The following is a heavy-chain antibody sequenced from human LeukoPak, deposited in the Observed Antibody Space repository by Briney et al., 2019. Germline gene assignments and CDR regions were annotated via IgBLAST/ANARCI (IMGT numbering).Heavy chain of an antibody. CDR1: GDSITSYY. V-gene: IGHV4-4*07. CDR2: INISGNT. J-gene: IGHJ4*02. CDR3: ARGPGARYYYDSSGYYYFDY. Sequence: SETLSLTCTVSGDSITSYYWSWIRQPAGKGLEWIGRINISGNTNHNPSLKSRVTMSLDTSKNQISLKLSAVTAADTAVYYCARGPGARYYYDSSGYYYFDYWGQGTLVTVSS. D-gene: IGHD3-22*01.